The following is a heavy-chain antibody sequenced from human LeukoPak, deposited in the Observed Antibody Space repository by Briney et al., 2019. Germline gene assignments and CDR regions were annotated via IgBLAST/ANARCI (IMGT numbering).Heavy chain of an antibody. J-gene: IGHJ4*02. Sequence: PGGSLRLSCAASGFTFSKYWMLWVRQAPGKGLESVSRINTDGTVTTYADSVKGRFTVSRDNADNTMFPQMNSVRDEETAVYYCATKQWLAPPPDSWGQGTPVTVSS. D-gene: IGHD6-19*01. CDR1: GFTFSKYW. CDR2: INTDGTVT. V-gene: IGHV3-74*01. CDR3: ATKQWLAPPPDS.